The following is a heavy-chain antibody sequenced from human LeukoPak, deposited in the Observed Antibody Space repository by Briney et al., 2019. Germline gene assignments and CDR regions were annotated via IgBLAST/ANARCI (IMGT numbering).Heavy chain of an antibody. CDR3: AKDWRYFGDDFDL. J-gene: IGHJ2*01. Sequence: GGSLRLSCAASGFSFDDYAMQWVRQAPGKGLEWVSLISGDGGTTYYTDSMKGRLTISRDNSKNSLYLQMNSLRTEDTALYYCAKDWRYFGDDFDLWGRGTLVTVSS. CDR2: ISGDGGTT. D-gene: IGHD4-17*01. CDR1: GFSFDDYA. V-gene: IGHV3-43*02.